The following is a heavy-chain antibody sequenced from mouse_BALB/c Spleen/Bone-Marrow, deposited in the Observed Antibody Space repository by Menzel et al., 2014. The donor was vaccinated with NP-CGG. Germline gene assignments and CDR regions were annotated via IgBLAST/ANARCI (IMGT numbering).Heavy chain of an antibody. CDR3: ARQGYYGYSDY. D-gene: IGHD1-2*01. V-gene: IGHV4-1*02. CDR2: INPDSSTI. Sequence: EVMLVESGGGLVQPGGSLKLSCAASGFDFSRYWMSWVRQAPGKGLEWIGEINPDSSTINYTPSLKDKFIISRDNAKNTLYLQMRKVRSEDTARYYCARQGYYGYSDYWGQGTTLTVSS. CDR1: GFDFSRYW. J-gene: IGHJ2*01.